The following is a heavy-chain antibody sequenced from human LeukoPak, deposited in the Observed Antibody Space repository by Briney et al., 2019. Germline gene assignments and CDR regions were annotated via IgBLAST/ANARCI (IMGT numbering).Heavy chain of an antibody. CDR3: AKRDIVGATKDYFDH. CDR1: GFTFSDYG. J-gene: IGHJ4*02. CDR2: ISSDGNNK. Sequence: GMSLRLSCVASGFTFSDYGMHWVRQAPGKGLEWLAVISSDGNNKYYTDSVKGRLTISRDNSENTLYLQMNSLRTEDTAVYYRAKRDIVGATKDYFDHWGRGTLVTVSS. D-gene: IGHD1-26*01. V-gene: IGHV3-30*18.